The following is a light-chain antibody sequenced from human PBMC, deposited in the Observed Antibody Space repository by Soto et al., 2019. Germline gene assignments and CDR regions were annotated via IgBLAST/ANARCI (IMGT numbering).Light chain of an antibody. CDR2: DAS. J-gene: IGKJ1*01. CDR1: QSVSRS. V-gene: IGKV3-11*01. CDR3: QQRSNWPRT. Sequence: EIVLTQSPATLSLSPGERATLSCRASQSVSRSLGWYQQKPGQAPRILIYDASTRATGIPAMFSGSGSGTYFTLKISRLAPEDFAVYYCQQRSNWPRTFGQGTKVEVK.